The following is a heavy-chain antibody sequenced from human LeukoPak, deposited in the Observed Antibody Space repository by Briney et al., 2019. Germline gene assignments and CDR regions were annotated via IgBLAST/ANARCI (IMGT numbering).Heavy chain of an antibody. V-gene: IGHV3-33*06. CDR3: AKDGGGSSPYFDY. CDR1: GFTFSSYG. J-gene: IGHJ4*02. D-gene: IGHD3-16*01. Sequence: PGGSLRLSCAASGFTFSSYGMHWVRQAPGKGLEWVAVIWYDGSNKYYADSVKGRFTISRDNSKNTLYLQMNSLRAEDTAVYYCAKDGGGSSPYFDYWGQGTLVTVSS. CDR2: IWYDGSNK.